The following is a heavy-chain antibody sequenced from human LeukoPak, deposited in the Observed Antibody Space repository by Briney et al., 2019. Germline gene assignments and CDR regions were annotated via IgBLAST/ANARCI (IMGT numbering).Heavy chain of an antibody. CDR1: GYTFTGYY. CDR3: ARGHYVWRSFEDF. J-gene: IGHJ4*02. CDR2: INPNAGNT. Sequence: ASVKVSCKASGYTFTGYYIHWIRQAHGQGLEWMGWINPNAGNTDYSHKFQGRVTMTRDTSTTTVYMELDTVTSDDTAIYYCARGHYVWRSFEDFWGQGTLVIVSS. V-gene: IGHV1-2*07. D-gene: IGHD3-16*01.